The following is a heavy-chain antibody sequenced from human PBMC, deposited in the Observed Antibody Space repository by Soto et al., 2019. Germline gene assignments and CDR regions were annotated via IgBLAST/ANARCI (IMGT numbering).Heavy chain of an antibody. CDR3: AXDGGVVIIDHYYYGMDV. CDR1: GYTFTSYA. V-gene: IGHV1-3*01. D-gene: IGHD3-3*01. CDR2: INAGNGNT. Sequence: ASVKVSCKASGYTFTSYAMHWVRQAPGQRLEWMGWINAGNGNTKYSQKFQGRVTITRDTSASTAYMELSSLRSEDTAVYYCAXDGGVVIIDHYYYGMDVWGQGTTVTVSS. J-gene: IGHJ6*02.